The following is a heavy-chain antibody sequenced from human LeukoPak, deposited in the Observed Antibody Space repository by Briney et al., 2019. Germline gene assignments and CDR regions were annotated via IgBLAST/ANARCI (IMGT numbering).Heavy chain of an antibody. CDR2: IHHTGPT. CDR1: GGSIINSIYH. J-gene: IGHJ6*02. V-gene: IGHV4-39*01. Sequence: SETLSLTCAVSGGSIINSIYHWGWIRQPPGEGLEWIGSIHHTGPTYYNPSLKSRLTISVDTSNNQFSLKLRSVTAADTAVYYCARHSGLAMANYYGMDAWGQGTTVTVSS. D-gene: IGHD6-19*01. CDR3: ARHSGLAMANYYGMDA.